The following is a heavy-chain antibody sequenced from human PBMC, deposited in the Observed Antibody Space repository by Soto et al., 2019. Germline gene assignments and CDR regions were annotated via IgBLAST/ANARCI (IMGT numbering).Heavy chain of an antibody. Sequence: EVQLVESGGGLVQPGESLRLSCAASGFTFSSYWMHWVRQAPGKGLVWVSRINSDGSSTSYAGSVKGRFTISRDNAKNTLHLQMNSLRAEDTAVYYCVRTSLVVAAATREDYWGQGTLVTVSS. CDR1: GFTFSSYW. CDR3: VRTSLVVAAATREDY. J-gene: IGHJ4*02. V-gene: IGHV3-74*01. CDR2: INSDGSST. D-gene: IGHD2-15*01.